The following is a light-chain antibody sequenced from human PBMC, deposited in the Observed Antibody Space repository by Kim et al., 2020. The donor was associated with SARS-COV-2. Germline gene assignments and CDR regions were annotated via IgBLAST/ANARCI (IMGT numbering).Light chain of an antibody. CDR2: GAS. CDR3: QQYDISWT. Sequence: LSPGDRATLSCRASQSVRSNYLAWYQQKPGQAPRLLIYGASSRATGIPDRFSGSGSGTDFTLTISRLEPEDFAVYYCQQYDISWTFGQGTKVDIK. CDR1: QSVRSNY. J-gene: IGKJ1*01. V-gene: IGKV3-20*01.